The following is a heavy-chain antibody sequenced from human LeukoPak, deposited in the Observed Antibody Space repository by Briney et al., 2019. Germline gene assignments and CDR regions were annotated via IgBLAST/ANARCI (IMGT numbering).Heavy chain of an antibody. V-gene: IGHV4-34*01. CDR2: INHSGST. CDR1: GGSFSGYY. CDR3: ARSDLYGDYPPGKF. D-gene: IGHD4-17*01. Sequence: PSETLSLTCAVYGGSFSGYYWSWIRQPPGKGLEWIGEINHSGSTNYNPSLKSRVTISVDTSKSQFSLKLSSVTAADTAVYYCARSDLYGDYPPGKFWGQGTLVTVSS. J-gene: IGHJ4*02.